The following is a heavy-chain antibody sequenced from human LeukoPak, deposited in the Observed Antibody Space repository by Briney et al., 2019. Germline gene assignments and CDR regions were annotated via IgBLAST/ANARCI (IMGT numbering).Heavy chain of an antibody. D-gene: IGHD3-3*01. CDR2: ISGSGGST. J-gene: IGHJ4*02. V-gene: IGHV3-23*01. CDR3: AKTTLTHYDFWSGYFDY. CDR1: GFTFSSYA. Sequence: GGSLRLSCAASGFTFSSYAMSWVRQAPGKGLEWVSAISGSGGSTYYADSVKGRFTISRDNSKTTLYLQMNSLRAEDTAVYYCAKTTLTHYDFWSGYFDYWGQGTLVTVSS.